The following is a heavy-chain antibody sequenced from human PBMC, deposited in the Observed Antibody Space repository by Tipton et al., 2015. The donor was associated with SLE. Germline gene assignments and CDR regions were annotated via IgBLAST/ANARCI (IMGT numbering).Heavy chain of an antibody. Sequence: TLSLTCTVSGGSISSSSYYWGWIRQPPGKGLEWIGSIYYSGSTYYNPSLKSRVTISVDTSKNQFSLKLSSVTAAGTAVYYCARETGSGSYGAFDIWGQGTMVTVSS. J-gene: IGHJ3*02. CDR3: ARETGSGSYGAFDI. CDR1: GGSISSSSYY. CDR2: IYYSGST. V-gene: IGHV4-39*07. D-gene: IGHD1-26*01.